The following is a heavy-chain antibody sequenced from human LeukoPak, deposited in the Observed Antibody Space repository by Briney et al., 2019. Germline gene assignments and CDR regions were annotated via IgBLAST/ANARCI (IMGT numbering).Heavy chain of an antibody. CDR3: AKVETIFGVVNPYFDY. CDR1: GFTFSSYA. V-gene: IGHV3-23*01. J-gene: IGHJ4*02. D-gene: IGHD3-3*01. Sequence: GGSLRLSCAASGFTFSSYAMSWVRQAPGKGLEWVSAISGSGGSTYYADSVKGRFTISRDNSKNTLYLQMNSLRAEDTAVYYCAKVETIFGVVNPYFDYWGQGTLVTVSS. CDR2: ISGSGGST.